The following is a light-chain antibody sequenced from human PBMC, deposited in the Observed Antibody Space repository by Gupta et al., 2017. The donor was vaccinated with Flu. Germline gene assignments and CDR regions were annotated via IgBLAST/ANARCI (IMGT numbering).Light chain of an antibody. J-gene: IGKJ1*01. V-gene: IGKV1-8*01. CDR3: QQYYSYPQT. CDR2: AAS. Sequence: PSSFSASTGDRVTITCRASQGISSYLAWYQQKPGKAPKLLIYAASTLQSGVPSRFSGSGSGTDFTLTISCLQSEDFATYYCQQYYSYPQTFGQGTKVEIK. CDR1: QGISSY.